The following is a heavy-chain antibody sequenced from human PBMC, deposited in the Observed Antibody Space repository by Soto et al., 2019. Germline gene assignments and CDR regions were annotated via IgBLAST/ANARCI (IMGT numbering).Heavy chain of an antibody. CDR3: LKGSRADYCSYYNGVDV. Sequence: GGSLRLSCSASGFTFNKYAMHWVRQAPGTGLQYVSGISDTGGSTFHADSVKGRFTISRDDSKDTLFLQMSSLRAEDTAVYYCLKGSRADYCSYYNGVDVWGQGTTVTVSS. CDR1: GFTFNKYA. CDR2: ISDTGGST. J-gene: IGHJ6*02. V-gene: IGHV3-64D*06. D-gene: IGHD3-10*01.